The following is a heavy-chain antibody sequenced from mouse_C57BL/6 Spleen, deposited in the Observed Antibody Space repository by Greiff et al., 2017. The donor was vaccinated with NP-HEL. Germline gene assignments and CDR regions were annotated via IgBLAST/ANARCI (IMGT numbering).Heavy chain of an antibody. Sequence: EVMLVESGEGLVKPGGSLKLSCAASGFTFSSYAMSWVRQTPEKRLEWVAYISSGGDYIYYADTVKGRFTISRDNARNTLYLQMSSLKSEDTAMYYCTRDPLLTTVVAHYAMDYWGQGTSVTVSS. CDR2: ISSGGDYI. D-gene: IGHD1-1*01. V-gene: IGHV5-9-1*02. CDR1: GFTFSSYA. J-gene: IGHJ4*01. CDR3: TRDPLLTTVVAHYAMDY.